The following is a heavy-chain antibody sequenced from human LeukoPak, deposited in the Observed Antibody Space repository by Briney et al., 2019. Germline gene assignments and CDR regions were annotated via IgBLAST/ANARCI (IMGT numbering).Heavy chain of an antibody. D-gene: IGHD5-18*01. V-gene: IGHV3-7*01. J-gene: IGHJ4*02. CDR2: INQDGSGR. Sequence: GSLRLSCAASGFSFSTYWMTWVRKAPGKGLEWVANINQDGSGRKYVDSLKGRFTISRDNAKNSLYLQMNSLRVEETAVYYCARTIVYGYDYWGQGALVTVSS. CDR3: ARTIVYGYDY. CDR1: GFSFSTYW.